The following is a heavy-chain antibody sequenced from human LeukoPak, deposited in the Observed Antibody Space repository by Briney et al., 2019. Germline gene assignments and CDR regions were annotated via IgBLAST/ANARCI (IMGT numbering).Heavy chain of an antibody. CDR1: ELTFKNVW. V-gene: IGHV3-15*01. Sequence: GGSLRLSCGASELTFKNVWMSWVRQAPGKGLEWVGRISSKSDGGTTDYAAPVKGRFTISRDDSTNTLSLQMSSLKAEDTALYYCITEPHDYGDFTFGYWGQGTLVTVSS. D-gene: IGHD4-17*01. CDR3: ITEPHDYGDFTFGY. CDR2: ISSKSDGGTT. J-gene: IGHJ4*02.